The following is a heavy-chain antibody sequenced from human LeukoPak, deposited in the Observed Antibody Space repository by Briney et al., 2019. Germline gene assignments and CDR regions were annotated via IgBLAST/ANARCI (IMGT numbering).Heavy chain of an antibody. V-gene: IGHV4-59*01. D-gene: IGHD4-17*01. J-gene: IGHJ4*02. CDR3: ASKSTDHGELRFDY. Sequence: GSLRLSCAASGFTFSYAMTWIRQPPGKGLEWIGYIYYTGTTNYNPPLKSRVTISVDTSKNQFSLKVSSVTAADTGVYYCASKSTDHGELRFDYWGQGTLVTVSS. CDR2: IYYTGTT. CDR1: GFTFSYA.